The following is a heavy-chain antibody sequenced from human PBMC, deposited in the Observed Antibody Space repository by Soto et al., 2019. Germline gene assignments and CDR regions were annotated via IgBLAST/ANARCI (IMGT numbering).Heavy chain of an antibody. Sequence: QVQLVQSGAEVKKPGASVKVSCKASGYTFTSYGISWVRQAPGQGLEWMGWISAYNGNTNYAQKLQGRVTMTADTSTSAAKVELSSRTSDVTAVYYCTSGYAYYYYGMDVWGQGTTVTVSS. CDR3: TSGYAYYYYGMDV. J-gene: IGHJ6*02. V-gene: IGHV1-18*01. CDR2: ISAYNGNT. CDR1: GYTFTSYG. D-gene: IGHD5-12*01.